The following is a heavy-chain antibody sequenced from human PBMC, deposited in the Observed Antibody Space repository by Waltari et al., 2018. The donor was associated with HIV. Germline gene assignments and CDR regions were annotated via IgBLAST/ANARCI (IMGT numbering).Heavy chain of an antibody. CDR3: ATKGGGSGSFDYFDY. V-gene: IGHV3-30*19. CDR2: QSESGQTE. Sequence: QVQLVESGGGVVQPGTSLRPSCAASVFTISPFVIPGVRQAHGKGLEWVAFQSESGQTEYYADSVRGRFTISRDNSKNTVYLHMSSLRASDTAVYYCATKGGGSGSFDYFDYWGQGTLLTVSS. J-gene: IGHJ4*02. D-gene: IGHD3-22*01. CDR1: VFTISPFV.